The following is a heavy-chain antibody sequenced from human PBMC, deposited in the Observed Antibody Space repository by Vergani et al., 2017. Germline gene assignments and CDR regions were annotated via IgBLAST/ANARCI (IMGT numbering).Heavy chain of an antibody. CDR2: ISYDGTQK. Sequence: QVHLVESGGGVVQPGRSLRLSCVVSGCTSSYYGMHWVRQAPGKGLEWVAVISYDGTQKYYADSVKGRFTISRDNSKSTLYLQRNSRRTEDTAVYYCATKSCGTPGCQIGYFRGRGQGTLVTVSS. J-gene: IGHJ1*01. CDR1: GCTSSYYG. V-gene: IGHV3-30*03. D-gene: IGHD1-1*01. CDR3: ATKSCGTPGCQIGYFRG.